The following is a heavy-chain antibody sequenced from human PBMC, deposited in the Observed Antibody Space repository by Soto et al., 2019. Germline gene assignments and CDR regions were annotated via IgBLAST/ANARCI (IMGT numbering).Heavy chain of an antibody. CDR2: IKRKVAGGTT. V-gene: IGHV3-15*01. CDR1: GFTFNNGW. Sequence: EVQLVESGGGLVKPGGSLRLSCAASGFTFNNGWMSWVRHAPGKGLEWVGRIKRKVAGGTTDYSAPVQGRFTMSRDDSNNSLNLQMSSLKNEDTAVYYCTTDSTQTFCAGVPCYSVLTKIHDSWGQGTLVTVSS. J-gene: IGHJ4*02. CDR3: TTDSTQTFCAGVPCYSVLTKIHDS. D-gene: IGHD2-21*01.